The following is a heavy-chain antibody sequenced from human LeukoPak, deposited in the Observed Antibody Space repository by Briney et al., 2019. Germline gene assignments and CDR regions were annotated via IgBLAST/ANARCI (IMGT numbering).Heavy chain of an antibody. J-gene: IGHJ4*02. V-gene: IGHV1-2*02. CDR1: GYTFTGYY. Sequence: ASVKVSCEASGYTFTGYYMHWVRQAPGQGLEWMGWINPNSGGTNYAQKFQGRVTMTRDTSISTAYMELSRLRSDDTAVYYCARRYYDRSGYPADYWGQGTLVTVSS. CDR2: INPNSGGT. D-gene: IGHD3-22*01. CDR3: ARRYYDRSGYPADY.